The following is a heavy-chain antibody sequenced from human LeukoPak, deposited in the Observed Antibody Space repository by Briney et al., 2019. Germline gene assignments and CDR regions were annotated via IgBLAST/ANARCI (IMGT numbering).Heavy chain of an antibody. CDR3: AKDRAYRSSFFW. J-gene: IGHJ4*02. CDR2: IRYDGSNK. Sequence: GSLRLSCAASGFTFSSYGMHWVRQAPGKGLEWVAFIRYDGSNKYYADSVKGRFTISRDNSKNTLYLQMNSLRAEDTGVYYSAKDRAYRSSFFWWGQGNLVTVSS. CDR1: GFTFSSYG. D-gene: IGHD6-6*01. V-gene: IGHV3-30*02.